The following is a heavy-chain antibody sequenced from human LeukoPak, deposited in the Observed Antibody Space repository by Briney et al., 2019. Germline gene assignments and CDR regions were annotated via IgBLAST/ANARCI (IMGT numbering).Heavy chain of an antibody. CDR2: INPNSGGT. D-gene: IGHD6-6*01. J-gene: IGHJ5*02. CDR1: GYTFTGYY. CDR3: ARDLRQLVRLVWFDP. Sequence: ASVKVSCKASGYTFTGYYMHWVRQAPGQGLEWMGWINPNSGGTNYAQKFQGRVTMTRDTSISTAYMELSRLRSDDTAVYYCARDLRQLVRLVWFDPWGQGTLVTVSS. V-gene: IGHV1-2*02.